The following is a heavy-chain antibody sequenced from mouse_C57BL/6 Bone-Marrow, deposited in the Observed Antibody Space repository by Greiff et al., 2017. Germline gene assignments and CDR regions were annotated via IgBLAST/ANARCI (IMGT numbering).Heavy chain of an antibody. CDR2: ISNGGGST. CDR1: GFTFSDYY. CDR3: ARHYYGSSYEWYFDV. J-gene: IGHJ1*03. V-gene: IGHV5-12*01. D-gene: IGHD1-1*01. Sequence: EVKVEESGGGLVQPGGSLKLSCAASGFTFSDYYMYWVRQTPEKRLEWVAYISNGGGSTYYLDTVKGRFTISRDNAKNTLYLQMSRLKSEDTAMYYCARHYYGSSYEWYFDVWGTGTTVTVSS.